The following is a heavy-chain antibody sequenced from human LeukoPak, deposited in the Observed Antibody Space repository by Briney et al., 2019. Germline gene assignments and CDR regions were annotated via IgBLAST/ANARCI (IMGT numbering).Heavy chain of an antibody. Sequence: GGSLRLSCAASGFTFSTSAMTWVRQAPGKGLEWVSGISGSGVTDYADSVKGRFTISRDNSKNTLYLQMNSLRAEDTAVYYCAKDLNWGGRWGQGTLVTVSS. J-gene: IGHJ4*02. CDR1: GFTFSTSA. CDR3: AKDLNWGGR. D-gene: IGHD7-27*01. CDR2: ISGSGVT. V-gene: IGHV3-23*01.